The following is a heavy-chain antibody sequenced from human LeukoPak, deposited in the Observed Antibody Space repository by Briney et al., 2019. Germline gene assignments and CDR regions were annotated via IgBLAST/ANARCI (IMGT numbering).Heavy chain of an antibody. CDR2: IIPIFGTA. CDR1: GYTFTGYY. CDR3: ARGDLSGCSGGSCYSGTLDY. D-gene: IGHD2-15*01. J-gene: IGHJ4*02. V-gene: IGHV1-69*05. Sequence: SVKVSCKASGYTFTGYYMHWVRQAPGQGLEWMGGIIPIFGTANYAQKFQGRVTITTDESTSTAYMELSSLRSEDTAVYYCARGDLSGCSGGSCYSGTLDYWGQGTLVTVSS.